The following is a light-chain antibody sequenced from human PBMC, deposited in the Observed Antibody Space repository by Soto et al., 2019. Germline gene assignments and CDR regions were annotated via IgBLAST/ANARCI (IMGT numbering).Light chain of an antibody. V-gene: IGKV3-20*01. CDR1: ENVGSSF. Sequence: EIVLTQSPGTLSLSPGERATLSCRTSENVGSSFLAWYQQNPGQAPKLVIYAASTTATGIPESFSGGGSGTDFTLTISGLAPEYFAIYYCQQYDRSPRTFGQGTKVEVK. CDR2: AAS. CDR3: QQYDRSPRT. J-gene: IGKJ1*01.